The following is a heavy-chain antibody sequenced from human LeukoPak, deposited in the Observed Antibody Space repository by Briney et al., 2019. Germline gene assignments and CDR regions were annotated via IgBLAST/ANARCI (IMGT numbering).Heavy chain of an antibody. J-gene: IGHJ3*02. V-gene: IGHV1-8*03. Sequence: ASLKVSCKASGYTFTSYDINWVRQATGQGLEWMGWMNPNSGNTGYAQKFQGRVTITRNTSISTAYMEPSSLRSEDTAVYYCASNTYYDFWSGYSDAFDIWGQGTMVTVSS. CDR2: MNPNSGNT. D-gene: IGHD3-3*01. CDR3: ASNTYYDFWSGYSDAFDI. CDR1: GYTFTSYD.